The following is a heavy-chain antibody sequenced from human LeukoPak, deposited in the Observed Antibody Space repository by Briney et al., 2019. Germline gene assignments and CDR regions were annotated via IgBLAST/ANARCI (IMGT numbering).Heavy chain of an antibody. CDR2: INTNTGNP. CDR1: GYTFTTYA. J-gene: IGHJ4*02. CDR3: ARIPGSGWYQIFDY. D-gene: IGHD6-19*01. V-gene: IGHV7-4-1*02. Sequence: ASVKVSCKASGYTFTTYAMNWVRQAPGQGLEWMGWINTNTGNPTYAQGFTGRFVLSLDTSVSTAYLQISSLKAEDTAVYYCARIPGSGWYQIFDYWGQGTLVTVSS.